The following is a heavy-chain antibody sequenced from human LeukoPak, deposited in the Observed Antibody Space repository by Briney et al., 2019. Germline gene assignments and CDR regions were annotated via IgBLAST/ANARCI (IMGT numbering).Heavy chain of an antibody. V-gene: IGHV4-59*01. Sequence: PSETLSLTCTVSGGSISSYYWSWIRQPPGKGLEWIGYIYYSGSTNYNPSLKSRVTISVDTSKNQFSLELCSVTAADTAVYYCARVPNSSGWRSYNWFDPWGQGTLVTVSS. CDR3: ARVPNSSGWRSYNWFDP. CDR2: IYYSGST. D-gene: IGHD6-25*01. J-gene: IGHJ5*02. CDR1: GGSISSYY.